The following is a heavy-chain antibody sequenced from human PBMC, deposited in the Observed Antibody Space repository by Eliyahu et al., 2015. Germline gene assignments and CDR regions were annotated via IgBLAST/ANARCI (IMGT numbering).Heavy chain of an antibody. V-gene: IGHV4-31*03. CDR3: ARDSSGYGSIDY. Sequence: QVQLQESGPGLVKPSQTLSLTCIXSXGSISGDNYYWSWIRQHPGKGLEWIGYIFYSGSTYYNPSLKSRLNISLDTSKKQFSLKLSSVTAADTAVYYCARDSSGYGSIDYWGQGNLVTVSS. J-gene: IGHJ4*02. CDR2: IFYSGST. D-gene: IGHD3-22*01. CDR1: XGSISGDNYY.